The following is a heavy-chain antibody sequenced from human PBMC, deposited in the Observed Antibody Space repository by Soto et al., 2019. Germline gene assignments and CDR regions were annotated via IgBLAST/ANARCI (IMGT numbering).Heavy chain of an antibody. CDR3: ARMERSKEGLAVYYYDY. D-gene: IGHD3-3*02. J-gene: IGHJ4*02. CDR2: ISYSGNT. V-gene: IGHV4-59*01. CDR1: SGSISGYD. Sequence: SETLSLTCTVSSGSISGYDWSWVRQPPGKGLEWIGYISYSGNTNYNPSLKSRVNLSADTSKNQLSLNLTSATAADTAVYYCARMERSKEGLAVYYYDYWGQGTLVTVSS.